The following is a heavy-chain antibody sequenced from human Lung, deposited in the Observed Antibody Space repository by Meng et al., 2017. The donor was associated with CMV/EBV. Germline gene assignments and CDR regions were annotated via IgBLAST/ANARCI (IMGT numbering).Heavy chain of an antibody. J-gene: IGHJ3*02. CDR1: GFTFSRYW. CDR2: IKTDGTYS. Sequence: GESMKISCAASGFTFSRYWMHWVRQTPEKGLVWVSRIKTDGTYSNYADYVKGRFTISRDNARNTLYLQMNSLRAEDTAVYYCAKDEFRYCSSTSCLDAFDIWGQGXMVTVSS. CDR3: AKDEFRYCSSTSCLDAFDI. D-gene: IGHD2-2*01. V-gene: IGHV3-74*01.